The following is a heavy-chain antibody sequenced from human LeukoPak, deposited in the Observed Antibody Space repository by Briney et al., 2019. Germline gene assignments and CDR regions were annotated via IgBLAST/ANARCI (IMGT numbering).Heavy chain of an antibody. CDR2: ISFDGNVK. D-gene: IGHD6-6*01. Sequence: GGSLRLSCAASGFTFRSDAMHWVRQAPGKGLEGVAFISFDGNVKYFADSVKGRFTISRDNSKNTLYLQMNSLRAEDTAVYYCAKDLATKYTLHYWGQGTLVTVSS. CDR3: AKDLATKYTLHY. J-gene: IGHJ4*02. V-gene: IGHV3-30*18. CDR1: GFTFRSDA.